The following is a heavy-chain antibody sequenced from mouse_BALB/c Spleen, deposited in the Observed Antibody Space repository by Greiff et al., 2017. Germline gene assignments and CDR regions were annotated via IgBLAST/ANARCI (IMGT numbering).Heavy chain of an antibody. V-gene: IGHV2-2*02. D-gene: IGHD1-1*01. CDR2: IWSGGST. CDR3: ASHYGSGYFDV. Sequence: VQLVESGPGLVQPSQSLSITCTVSGFSLTSYGVHWVRQSPGKGLEWLGVIWSGGSTDYNAAFISRLSINKDNSKSQVFFKMNSLQANDTAIYYCASHYGSGYFDVWGAGTTVTVSS. CDR1: GFSLTSYG. J-gene: IGHJ1*01.